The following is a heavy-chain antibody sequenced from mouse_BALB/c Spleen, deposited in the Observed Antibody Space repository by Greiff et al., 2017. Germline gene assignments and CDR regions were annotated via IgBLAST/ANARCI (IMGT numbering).Heavy chain of an antibody. Sequence: EVQRVESGGGLVQPGGSRKLSCAASGFTFSSFGMHWVRQAPEKGLEWVAYISSGSSTIYYADTVKGRFTISRDNPKNTLFLQMTSLRSEDTAMYYCARLDYDEVFAYWGQGTLVTVSA. CDR2: ISSGSSTI. CDR1: GFTFSSFG. CDR3: ARLDYDEVFAY. D-gene: IGHD2-4*01. J-gene: IGHJ3*01. V-gene: IGHV5-17*02.